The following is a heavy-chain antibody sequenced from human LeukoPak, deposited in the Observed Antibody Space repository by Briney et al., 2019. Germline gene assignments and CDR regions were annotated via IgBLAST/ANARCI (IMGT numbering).Heavy chain of an antibody. Sequence: SVKVSCKASGGTFSSYAISWVGQAPGQGLEWMGGIIPIFGTANYAQKFQGRVTITTDESTITAYMELSSLRSEDTAVYYCARHGVPFSSGSYFDYWGQGTLVTVSS. CDR3: ARHGVPFSSGSYFDY. CDR2: IIPIFGTA. D-gene: IGHD3-22*01. J-gene: IGHJ4*02. V-gene: IGHV1-69*05. CDR1: GGTFSSYA.